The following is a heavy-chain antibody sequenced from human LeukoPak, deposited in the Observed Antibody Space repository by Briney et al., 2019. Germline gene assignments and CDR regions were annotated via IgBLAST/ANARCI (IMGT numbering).Heavy chain of an antibody. Sequence: SETLSLTCAVYGGSFSGYYWSWIRQPPGKGLEWIGEINHSGSTNYNPSLKSRVTISVDTSKNQFSLKLSSVTAADTAVYYCARGADCSDGSCELDYWGQGTLVTVSS. V-gene: IGHV4-34*01. CDR3: ARGADCSDGSCELDY. CDR2: INHSGST. J-gene: IGHJ4*02. D-gene: IGHD2-15*01. CDR1: GGSFSGYY.